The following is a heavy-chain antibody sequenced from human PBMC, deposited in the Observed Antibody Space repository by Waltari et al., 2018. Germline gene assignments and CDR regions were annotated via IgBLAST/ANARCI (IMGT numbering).Heavy chain of an antibody. CDR1: GGPISSYY. Sequence: QVQLQESGPGLVKPSETLSLTCTVSGGPISSYYWSWIRQPAGKGLEWNGRIYTGGSTNYNPSLKSRVTMSVDTSKNQFSLKLSSVTAADTAVYYCARDHGLEQQLFDYWGQGTLVTVSS. CDR3: ARDHGLEQQLFDY. CDR2: IYTGGST. V-gene: IGHV4-4*07. J-gene: IGHJ4*02. D-gene: IGHD6-13*01.